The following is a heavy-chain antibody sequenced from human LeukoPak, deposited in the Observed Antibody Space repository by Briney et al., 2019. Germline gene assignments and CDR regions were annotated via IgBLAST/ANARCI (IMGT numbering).Heavy chain of an antibody. CDR2: IYSGGST. Sequence: GGSLRLSCAASGFTVSSNYMSWVRQAPGKGLEWVSVIYSGGSTYYADSVKGRFTISRDNSKNTLYPQMNSLRAEDTAVYYCASLLAVGAFDIWGQGTMVTVSS. V-gene: IGHV3-53*01. D-gene: IGHD3-3*02. J-gene: IGHJ3*02. CDR3: ASLLAVGAFDI. CDR1: GFTVSSNY.